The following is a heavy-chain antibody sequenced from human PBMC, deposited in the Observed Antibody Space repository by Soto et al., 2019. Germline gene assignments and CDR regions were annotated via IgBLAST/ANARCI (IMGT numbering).Heavy chain of an antibody. J-gene: IGHJ6*02. Sequence: QVQLVESGGGVVQPGRSLRLSCAASGFTFSSYGMHWVRQAPGTGLEWVAVISYDGSNVYYADSLKGRFTISRDNSRNTLYLQMSSLRSEDTAVYYCAKAYIAVTTLHCYGMDVGGQGTAVPVSS. CDR1: GFTFSSYG. CDR2: ISYDGSNV. CDR3: AKAYIAVTTLHCYGMDV. V-gene: IGHV3-30*18. D-gene: IGHD4-4*01.